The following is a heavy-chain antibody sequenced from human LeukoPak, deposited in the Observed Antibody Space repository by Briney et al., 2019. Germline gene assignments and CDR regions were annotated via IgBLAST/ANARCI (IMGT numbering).Heavy chain of an antibody. CDR3: SRGRATGVY. D-gene: IGHD1-14*01. CDR2: IYSTGST. Sequence: PSGTLCLSRDVSGGSINNYYWSSIRQHPRQGLEWIGCIYSTGSTNYNPALKSRATISLDKSRNQFSLMLTSVAAADTAVYCCSRGRATGVYWGLGTLVTVSS. V-gene: IGHV4-4*08. CDR1: GGSINNYY. J-gene: IGHJ4*02.